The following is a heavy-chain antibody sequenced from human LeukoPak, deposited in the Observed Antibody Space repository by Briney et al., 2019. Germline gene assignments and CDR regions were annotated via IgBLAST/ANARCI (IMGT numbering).Heavy chain of an antibody. Sequence: SGTLSLTCAVSGGSIISSSWWSWVRQSPGKGLEWIGEIYHGGSTNYNPSLKSRVTISVDKSKNQFSLNLTSVTAADTAVYYCARHYGSGSYYKYWGQGTLVTASS. CDR1: GGSIISSSW. J-gene: IGHJ4*02. CDR2: IYHGGST. D-gene: IGHD3-10*01. V-gene: IGHV4-4*02. CDR3: ARHYGSGSYYKY.